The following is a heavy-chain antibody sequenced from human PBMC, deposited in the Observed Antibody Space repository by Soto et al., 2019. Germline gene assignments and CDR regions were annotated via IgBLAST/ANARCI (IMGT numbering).Heavy chain of an antibody. Sequence: PGGSLRLSCVASGFRFSSYGMHWVRQAPGKGLEWVAVIWYDGTHEDYGDSVKGRFTISRDNSKNTLYLQMNSLRDEDTAVYYCATTLGDYDFDYWGQGTLVTVSS. V-gene: IGHV3-33*01. CDR3: ATTLGDYDFDY. D-gene: IGHD4-17*01. CDR2: IWYDGTHE. J-gene: IGHJ4*02. CDR1: GFRFSSYG.